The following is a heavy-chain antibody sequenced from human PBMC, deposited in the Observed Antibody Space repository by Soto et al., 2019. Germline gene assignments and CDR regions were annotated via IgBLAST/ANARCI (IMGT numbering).Heavy chain of an antibody. J-gene: IGHJ4*02. CDR1: GGSMSSFY. CDR3: ARGMSGYYFDSSGYPNPGPFDY. CDR2: FYYSGPT. V-gene: IGHV4-59*01. Sequence: SETLSLTCSVSGGSMSSFYWNWIRQPPGRGLEWIGSFYYSGPTNYNPSLSSQVTISVDTPKNQFSLQLTSVTAADTAVYFCARGMSGYYFDSSGYPNPGPFDYWGQGALVTVSS. D-gene: IGHD3-22*01.